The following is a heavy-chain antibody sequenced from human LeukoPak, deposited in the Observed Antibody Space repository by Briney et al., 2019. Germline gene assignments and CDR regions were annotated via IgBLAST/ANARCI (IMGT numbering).Heavy chain of an antibody. J-gene: IGHJ5*02. V-gene: IGHV4-59*01. Sequence: SAPLSLPCTVSGGSISSYYWSWIRQPPGKGLEWIGYIYYSGSTNYNPSLKSRVTISVDTSKNQFSLQLSSVTAADTAVYYCARVPLDGSGSYYFDPWGQGTLVTVSS. D-gene: IGHD3-10*01. CDR3: ARVPLDGSGSYYFDP. CDR2: IYYSGST. CDR1: GGSISSYY.